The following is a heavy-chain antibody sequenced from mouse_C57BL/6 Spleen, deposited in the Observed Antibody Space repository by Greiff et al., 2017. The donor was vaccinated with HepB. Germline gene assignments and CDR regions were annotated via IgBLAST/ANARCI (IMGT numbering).Heavy chain of an antibody. J-gene: IGHJ2*01. CDR3: ARYYDGYFDY. CDR2: IYPGDGDT. CDR1: GYAFSSSW. D-gene: IGHD2-3*01. V-gene: IGHV1-82*01. Sequence: VQLQESGPELVKPGASVKISCKASGYAFSSSWMNWVKQRPGKGLEWIGRIYPGDGDTNYNGKFKGKATLTADKSSSTAYMQLSSLTSEDSAVYCCARYYDGYFDYWGQGTTLTVSS.